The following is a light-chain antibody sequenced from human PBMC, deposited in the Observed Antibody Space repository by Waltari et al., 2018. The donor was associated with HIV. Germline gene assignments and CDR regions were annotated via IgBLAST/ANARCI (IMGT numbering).Light chain of an antibody. CDR3: QQYGSSSDT. Sequence: EIVLTQAPGTLSLSPGERATIPCRASQSVSSNYLAWYQQKPGQAPRLLIYGASNRATGISDRFSGSGSGTDFTLTISRLEPEDFAVYYCQQYGSSSDTFGGGTKVEIK. J-gene: IGKJ4*01. CDR1: QSVSSNY. CDR2: GAS. V-gene: IGKV3-20*01.